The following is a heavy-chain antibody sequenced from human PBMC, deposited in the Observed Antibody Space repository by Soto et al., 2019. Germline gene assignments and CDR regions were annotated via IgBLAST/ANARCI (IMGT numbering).Heavy chain of an antibody. CDR2: INHSGSS. J-gene: IGHJ6*03. V-gene: IGHV4-34*01. D-gene: IGHD7-27*01. CDR1: GGSFSGYY. Sequence: SETLSLTCAVYGGSFSGYYWSWIRQPPGKGLEWIGEINHSGSSNYNPSLKSRVTMSVDTSKNQFSLRLTSVTAADTAVYYCARAWDYYYYMDVWDKGTTVTVSS. CDR3: ARAWDYYYYMDV.